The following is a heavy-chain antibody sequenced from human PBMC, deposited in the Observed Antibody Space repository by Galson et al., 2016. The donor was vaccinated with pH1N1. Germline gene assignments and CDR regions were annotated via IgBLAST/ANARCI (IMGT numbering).Heavy chain of an antibody. V-gene: IGHV3-66*02. Sequence: SLRLSCAASGFIVSSRHMSWVRQAPGKGLEWLSTLYIGGRTFYADSVRGRFTISRDNSENTLYLQMNYLRPEDKGVYYCASDRIIDGSYSLGYWGQGTLVTVSS. D-gene: IGHD3-10*01. CDR1: GFIVSSRH. CDR2: LYIGGRT. J-gene: IGHJ4*02. CDR3: ASDRIIDGSYSLGY.